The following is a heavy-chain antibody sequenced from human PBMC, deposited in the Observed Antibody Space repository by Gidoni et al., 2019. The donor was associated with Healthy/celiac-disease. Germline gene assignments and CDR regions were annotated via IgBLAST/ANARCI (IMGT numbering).Heavy chain of an antibody. CDR2: ISWNGVSI. J-gene: IGHJ4*02. CDR1: GFNFDDYA. D-gene: IGHD4-4*01. V-gene: IGHV3-9*01. CDR3: AIGGLHRITGYFDY. Sequence: EVQLAESGGGLVQPGRSLRLPCAASGFNFDDYAMHWVRQAPGKGLEGVSGISWNGVSIGYADAVKGRFTISRDNAKTSLYLQMNSLRAEDTALYYCAIGGLHRITGYFDYWGQGTLVTVSS.